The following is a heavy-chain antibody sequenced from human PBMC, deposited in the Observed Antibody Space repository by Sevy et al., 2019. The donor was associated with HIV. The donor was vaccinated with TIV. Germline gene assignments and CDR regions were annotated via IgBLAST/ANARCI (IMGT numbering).Heavy chain of an antibody. Sequence: ASVKVSCKASGYTFTSYYMHWVRQAPGQGLEWMGIINPSGGSTSYAQKFQGRVTMTRDTSTNTVYMELSSLRSEDTAVYYCARAGSKGLSYYDSSGYAALDAFDIWGQGTMVTVSS. CDR3: ARAGSKGLSYYDSSGYAALDAFDI. V-gene: IGHV1-46*03. CDR2: INPSGGST. J-gene: IGHJ3*02. D-gene: IGHD3-22*01. CDR1: GYTFTSYY.